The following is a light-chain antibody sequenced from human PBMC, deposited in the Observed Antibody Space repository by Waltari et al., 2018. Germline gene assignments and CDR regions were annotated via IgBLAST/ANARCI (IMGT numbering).Light chain of an antibody. Sequence: QSALTQPAPVSGSPGQSITISCPGTRSHVRGPTSPSWYQQHQGKAPKRMINDVSKRPSGASNGFSGSQSGNTASLTISGLQAEDEADYYCSSYTSSSTLVVFGGGTKLTVL. V-gene: IGLV2-14*03. CDR1: RSHVRGPTS. CDR3: SSYTSSSTLVV. CDR2: DVS. J-gene: IGLJ2*01.